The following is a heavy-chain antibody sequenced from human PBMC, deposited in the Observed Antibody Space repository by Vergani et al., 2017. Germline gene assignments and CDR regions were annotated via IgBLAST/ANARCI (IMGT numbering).Heavy chain of an antibody. J-gene: IGHJ4*02. D-gene: IGHD5-12*01. CDR1: GFTFSHYS. V-gene: IGHV3-23*04. CDR2: ISGSGGST. CDR3: ANSPWAYRGYDPLGY. Sequence: EVQMVESGGGLVKPGGSLRLSCVASGFTFSHYSMNWVRQAPGKGLEWVSAISGSGGSTYYADSVKGRFTISRDNSKNTLYLQMNSLRTEDTAVYYCANSPWAYRGYDPLGYWGPGTLVTVSS.